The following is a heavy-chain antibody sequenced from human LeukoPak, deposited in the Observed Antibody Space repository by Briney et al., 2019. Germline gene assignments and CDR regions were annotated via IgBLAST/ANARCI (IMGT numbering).Heavy chain of an antibody. CDR1: GGSISSSDW. V-gene: IGHV4-4*01. J-gene: IGHJ3*02. Sequence: SETLSLTCAVSGGSISSSDWWSWVRQPPGRGLEWIGEIYHSGSTNYNPSLKSRVTISVDKSRNQFSLNLTSVTAADTAVYCCARDGYCSSTSCYDAFDIWGQGTMVTVSS. D-gene: IGHD2-2*03. CDR3: ARDGYCSSTSCYDAFDI. CDR2: IYHSGST.